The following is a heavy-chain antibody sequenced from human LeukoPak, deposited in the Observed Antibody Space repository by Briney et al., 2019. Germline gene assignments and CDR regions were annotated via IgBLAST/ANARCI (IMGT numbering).Heavy chain of an antibody. CDR2: INHSGST. D-gene: IGHD2-2*01. CDR3: ARRFCSSTSCYWHWFDP. J-gene: IGHJ5*02. CDR1: GGSFSGYY. V-gene: IGHV4-34*01. Sequence: SETLSLTCAVYGGSFSGYYWSWIRQPPGKGLEWIGEINHSGSTNYNPSLKSRVTISVDTSKNQFSLKLSSVTAADTAVYYCARRFCSSTSCYWHWFDPWGQGTLVTVSS.